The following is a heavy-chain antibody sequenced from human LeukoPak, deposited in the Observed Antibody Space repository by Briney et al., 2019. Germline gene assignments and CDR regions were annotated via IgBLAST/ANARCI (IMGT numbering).Heavy chain of an antibody. D-gene: IGHD3-10*01. CDR2: IYSGGST. CDR3: AGAPYYYGSGSSYTPFDY. J-gene: IGHJ4*02. Sequence: GGSLRLSCAASGFTVSSNYMSWVRQAPGKGLEWVSVIYSGGSTYYADSVKGRFTISRDNSKNTLYLQMNSLRAEDTAVYYCAGAPYYYGSGSSYTPFDYWGQGTLVTVSS. V-gene: IGHV3-53*01. CDR1: GFTVSSNY.